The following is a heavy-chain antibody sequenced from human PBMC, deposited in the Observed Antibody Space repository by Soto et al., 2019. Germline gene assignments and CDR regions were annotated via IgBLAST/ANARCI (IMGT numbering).Heavy chain of an antibody. V-gene: IGHV3-33*01. CDR2: IWYDGSNK. D-gene: IGHD2-15*01. J-gene: IGHJ4*02. Sequence: GGSLRLSCAASGFTFSSYGMHWVRQAPGKGLEWVAVIWYDGSNKYYADSVKGRFTNPRDNSKNTLYLQMNSVRAEDTAVYYCARDYLVIPLRVIGYWGQGTLVTVSS. CDR1: GFTFSSYG. CDR3: ARDYLVIPLRVIGY.